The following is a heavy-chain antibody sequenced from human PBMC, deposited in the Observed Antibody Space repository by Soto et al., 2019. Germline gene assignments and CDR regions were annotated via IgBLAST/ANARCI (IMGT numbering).Heavy chain of an antibody. J-gene: IGHJ4*02. CDR3: ARVVADIVATRFGYYFDY. D-gene: IGHD5-12*01. CDR1: GFTFSSYG. CDR2: IWYDGSNK. V-gene: IGHV3-33*01. Sequence: VGSLRLSCAASGFTFSSYGMHWVRQAPGKGLEWVAVIWYDGSNKYYADSVKGRFTISRDNSKNTLYLQMNGLRAEDTAVYYCARVVADIVATRFGYYFDYWGQGTLVTVSS.